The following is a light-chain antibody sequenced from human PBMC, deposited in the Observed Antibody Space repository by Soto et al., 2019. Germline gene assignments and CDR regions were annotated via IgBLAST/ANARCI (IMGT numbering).Light chain of an antibody. V-gene: IGKV1-5*03. CDR2: KAS. CDR1: QTISSW. CDR3: QHYNSYSEA. Sequence: DIQMTQSPSTLSGSVGDRVTITCRASQTISSWLAWYQQKPGKAPKLLIYKASTLKSGVPSRLSGSGSGTEFTLTISSLQPDDFATHYCQHYNSYSEAFGQGTKVDIK. J-gene: IGKJ1*01.